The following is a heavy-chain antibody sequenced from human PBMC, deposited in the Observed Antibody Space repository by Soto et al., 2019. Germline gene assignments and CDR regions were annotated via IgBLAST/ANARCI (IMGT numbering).Heavy chain of an antibody. V-gene: IGHV3-23*01. CDR2: ISGGGSTT. J-gene: IGHJ4*02. D-gene: IGHD6-19*01. CDR3: AKGRSADSAWYHGDY. CDR1: GFTFSSYT. Sequence: EVQLLESGGGLVQPGGSLRLSCAASGFTFSSYTMNWVRQAPGKGLEWVSVISGGGSTTYYGDSVKGRFTVSRDNSKNMLYLQMTRLRVEDTAVYFSAKGRSADSAWYHGDYWGQGTLVTVSS.